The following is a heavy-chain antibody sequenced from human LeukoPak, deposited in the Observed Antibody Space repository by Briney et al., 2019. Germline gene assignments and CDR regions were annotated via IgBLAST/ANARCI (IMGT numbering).Heavy chain of an antibody. Sequence: SETLSLTCTVSGGSISTYYWSWIRQPPGKGLEWIGYIYYNGATDYNPSLKSRVTISVDTSKNEFSLKLSSVTAADTAVYYCARDEIAGATGPWGQGTLVIVSS. CDR2: IYYNGAT. J-gene: IGHJ5*02. CDR3: ARDEIAGATGP. CDR1: GGSISTYY. D-gene: IGHD1-26*01. V-gene: IGHV4-59*12.